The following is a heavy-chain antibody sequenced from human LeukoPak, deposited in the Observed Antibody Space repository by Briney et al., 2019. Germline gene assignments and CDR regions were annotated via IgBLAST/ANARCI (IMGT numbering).Heavy chain of an antibody. Sequence: GGSLRLSCEAYGFTFSNSWMTWVRQAPGKDLEWVATINPDGSKVAYVGSVKGRFTISRDNAKNSVYLQMSSLRVEETGVFYCARDRGYSSFDYWGQGALVAVSS. J-gene: IGHJ4*02. D-gene: IGHD2-15*01. CDR3: ARDRGYSSFDY. CDR2: INPDGSKV. CDR1: GFTFSNSW. V-gene: IGHV3-7*01.